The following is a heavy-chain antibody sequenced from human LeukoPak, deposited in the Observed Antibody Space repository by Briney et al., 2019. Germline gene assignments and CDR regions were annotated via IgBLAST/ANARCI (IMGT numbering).Heavy chain of an antibody. CDR2: VSDSGRST. Sequence: PGESLRLSCAASGFTFNNYAMSWVRQAPGKGLEWVSAVSDSGRSTYYADSVKGRFTISRDNSKNTLYLQMNSLRAEDTAVYYCAKEHIVVVPAAIPHFDYRGQGTLVTVSS. J-gene: IGHJ4*02. D-gene: IGHD2-2*01. V-gene: IGHV3-23*01. CDR3: AKEHIVVVPAAIPHFDY. CDR1: GFTFNNYA.